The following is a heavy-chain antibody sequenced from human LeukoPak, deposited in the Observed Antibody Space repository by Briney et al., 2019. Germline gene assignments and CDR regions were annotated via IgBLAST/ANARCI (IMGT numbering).Heavy chain of an antibody. CDR1: GFTFSRYW. V-gene: IGHV3-30*03. J-gene: IGHJ4*02. Sequence: PGGSLRLSCAASGFTFSRYWMTWVRQAPGKGLEWVAVISYDGSNKYYADSVKGRFTISRDNSKNTLYLQMNSLRAEDTAVYYCARELSGHWGQGTLVTVSS. D-gene: IGHD1-26*01. CDR2: ISYDGSNK. CDR3: ARELSGH.